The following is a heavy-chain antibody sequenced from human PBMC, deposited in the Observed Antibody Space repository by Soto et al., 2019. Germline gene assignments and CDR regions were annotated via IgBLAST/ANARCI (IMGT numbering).Heavy chain of an antibody. D-gene: IGHD3-16*01. V-gene: IGHV4-61*01. J-gene: IGHJ5*02. CDR1: GGSVSSGSYY. CDR2: IYYSGST. CDR3: ARVMITFGGVLNWFDP. Sequence: SETLSLTCTVSGGSVSSGSYYWSWIRQPPGKGLEWIGYIYYSGSTNYNPSLKSRVTISVDTSKNQFSLKLSSVTAADTAVYYCARVMITFGGVLNWFDPWGQG.